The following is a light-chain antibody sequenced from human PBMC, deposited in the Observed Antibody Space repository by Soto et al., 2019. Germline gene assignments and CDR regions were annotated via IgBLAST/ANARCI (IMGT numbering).Light chain of an antibody. CDR1: QSVSSN. J-gene: IGKJ5*01. V-gene: IGKV3-15*01. Sequence: EIVMTQSPATLSVSPGERATLSCRASQSVSSNLAWYQQKPGQAHRLLIYGAYTRATGIQARFSGSGSGTEFTLTIRSLQSEDFALYYCKQRSNWPITFGQGTRLEIK. CDR3: KQRSNWPIT. CDR2: GAY.